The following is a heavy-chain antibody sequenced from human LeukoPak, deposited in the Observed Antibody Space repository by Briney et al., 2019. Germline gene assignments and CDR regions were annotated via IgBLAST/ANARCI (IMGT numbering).Heavy chain of an antibody. V-gene: IGHV4-59*01. Sequence: PSETLSLTCTVSGGSISGYYWNWIRQPPGKGLEWIGYMYYTGSTYYNPSLKSRVTISVDTSKNQYSLRLSSVTTADTAVYYCARSLRGDSGRLYYYYADVWGKGTTVTVSS. D-gene: IGHD1-26*01. CDR3: ARSLRGDSGRLYYYYADV. CDR2: MYYTGST. J-gene: IGHJ6*03. CDR1: GGSISGYY.